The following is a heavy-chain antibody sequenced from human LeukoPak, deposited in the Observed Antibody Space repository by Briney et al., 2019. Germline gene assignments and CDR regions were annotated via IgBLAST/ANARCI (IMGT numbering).Heavy chain of an antibody. V-gene: IGHV3-23*01. CDR1: GFTFSSYA. CDR2: ISGSGGST. J-gene: IGHJ4*02. D-gene: IGHD3-10*01. Sequence: GGSLRLSCAASGFTFSSYAMSWVRQAPGKGLEWVSAISGSGGSTYYADSVKGRFTISRDNSKNTLYLQMNSLRAEDTAVYYCARVFGESSGVDYWGQGTLVTVSS. CDR3: ARVFGESSGVDY.